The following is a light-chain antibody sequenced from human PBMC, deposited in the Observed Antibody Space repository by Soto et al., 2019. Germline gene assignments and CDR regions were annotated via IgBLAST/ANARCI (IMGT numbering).Light chain of an antibody. V-gene: IGKV3-20*01. J-gene: IGKJ5*01. CDR1: QSVSSTY. CDR2: GAS. Sequence: EIVLTQSPDTLSLSPGESATLSCRASQSVSSTYLAWYQHKPGRAPRLLIYGASNRATGIPDRFSGSGSGTDFTLTISRLEPEDFAVFYCQQYDDSITFGQGTRLDIE. CDR3: QQYDDSIT.